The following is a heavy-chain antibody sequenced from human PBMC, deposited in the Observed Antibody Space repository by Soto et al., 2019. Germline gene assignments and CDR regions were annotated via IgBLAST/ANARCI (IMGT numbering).Heavy chain of an antibody. J-gene: IGHJ5*02. Sequence: SETLSLTCAVYVVSFSGYYWSWIRQPPGKGLEWIGEINHSGSTNYNPSLKSRVTISVDTSKNQFSLKLSSVTAADTAVYYCARGVVHFSSIAACRIWFEPWGQGTLVTVSS. CDR1: VVSFSGYY. D-gene: IGHD6-6*01. CDR3: ARGVVHFSSIAACRIWFEP. V-gene: IGHV4-34*01. CDR2: INHSGST.